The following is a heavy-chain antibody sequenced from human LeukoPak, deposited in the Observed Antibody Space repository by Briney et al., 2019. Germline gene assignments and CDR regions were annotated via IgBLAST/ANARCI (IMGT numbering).Heavy chain of an antibody. CDR1: GGSISSGSYY. V-gene: IGHV4-61*02. Sequence: SETLSLTCTVSGGSISSGSYYWSWIRQPAGKGLEWIGRIYTSGSTNYNPSLKSRVTISVDTSKNQFSLKLSSVTAADTAVYYCASEEYARHGCWGQGTLVTVSS. J-gene: IGHJ4*02. D-gene: IGHD2-8*01. CDR2: IYTSGST. CDR3: ASEEYARHGC.